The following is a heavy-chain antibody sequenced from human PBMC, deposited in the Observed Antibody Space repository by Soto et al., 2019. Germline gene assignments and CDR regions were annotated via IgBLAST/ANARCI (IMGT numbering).Heavy chain of an antibody. J-gene: IGHJ3*02. Sequence: EVQLVESGGGLVQPGRSLRLSCAASGLSFDDYAMHWVLQAPGKGLEWVSGISWNSGNIGYADSVKGRFTISRDNAKDSLYLQRNSLRAEDTAVYYCAKLEGAFDIWGQGTMVTVSS. CDR3: AKLEGAFDI. V-gene: IGHV3-9*01. CDR2: ISWNSGNI. CDR1: GLSFDDYA.